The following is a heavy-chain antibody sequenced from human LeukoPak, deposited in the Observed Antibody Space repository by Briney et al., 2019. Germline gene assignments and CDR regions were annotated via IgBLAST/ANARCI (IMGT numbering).Heavy chain of an antibody. Sequence: SETLSLTCTVSGGSISSYYWSWIRQPPGKGLEWIGYIYYSGSTNYNPSLKSRVTISVDTSKNQFSLKLSSVTAADTAVYYCASGLWYGSGSPFRDYYFDYWGQGTLVTVSS. J-gene: IGHJ4*02. CDR2: IYYSGST. D-gene: IGHD3-10*01. V-gene: IGHV4-59*01. CDR3: ASGLWYGSGSPFRDYYFDY. CDR1: GGSISSYY.